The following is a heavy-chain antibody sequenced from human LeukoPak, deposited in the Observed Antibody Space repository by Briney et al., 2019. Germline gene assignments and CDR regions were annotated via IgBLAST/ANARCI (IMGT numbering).Heavy chain of an antibody. CDR2: ISAYNGNT. D-gene: IGHD2-15*01. V-gene: IGHV1-18*01. CDR1: GYTFTSYG. CDR3: ARDGDCSGGSCYLYGFDY. J-gene: IGHJ4*02. Sequence: ASVKVSCKASGYTFTSYGISWVRQAPGQGLEWMGWISAYNGNTNYAQKLQGRVTITTDTSTSTAYMELRSLRSDDTAVYYCARDGDCSGGSCYLYGFDYWGQGTLVTVSS.